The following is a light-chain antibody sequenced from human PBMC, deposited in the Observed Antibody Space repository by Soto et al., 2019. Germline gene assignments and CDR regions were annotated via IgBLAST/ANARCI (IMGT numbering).Light chain of an antibody. V-gene: IGKV1-33*01. CDR3: QRYDSLPPT. J-gene: IGKJ5*01. CDR1: RDIGKF. CDR2: DAS. Sequence: DIQMTQSPSSLSASVGDRVTITCQASRDIGKFLNWFQEKPGKAPKLHIYDASNLQTGVASRFSGSGSGTDFTFTITNLQPEDFATYYCQRYDSLPPTFGQGTRLEIK.